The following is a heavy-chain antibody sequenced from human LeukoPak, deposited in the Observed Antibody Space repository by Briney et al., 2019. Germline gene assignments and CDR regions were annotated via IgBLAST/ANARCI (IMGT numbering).Heavy chain of an antibody. Sequence: GGSLRLSCAASGLTFIYAWMSWVRQAPGKWLEWVGRVKRKTDGGTTDYAAPVKGRFTISRNDSKNTLYLQMNTLQTTDTAVYNCATRTTVTGYYWGQGTLVTVSS. V-gene: IGHV3-15*01. CDR3: ATRTTVTGYY. CDR2: VKRKTDGGTT. J-gene: IGHJ4*02. CDR1: GLTFIYAW. D-gene: IGHD4-17*01.